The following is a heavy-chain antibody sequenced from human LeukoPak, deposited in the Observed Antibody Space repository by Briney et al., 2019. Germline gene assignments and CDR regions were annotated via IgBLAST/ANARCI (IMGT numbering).Heavy chain of an antibody. CDR1: GFTFGNYW. D-gene: IGHD5-24*01. V-gene: IGHV3-74*01. CDR2: VNCYGSST. J-gene: IGHJ5*01. CDR3: ARGSGDGYNWLFDS. Sequence: GRSLRLSSAVSGFTFGNYWMHWVSHAARKGLVWVSRVNCYGSSTGHADSVKGRCTIPRDSAKNTLYLKRKNRRAEDTAVYYCARGSGDGYNWLFDSWGKGTLVTVSS.